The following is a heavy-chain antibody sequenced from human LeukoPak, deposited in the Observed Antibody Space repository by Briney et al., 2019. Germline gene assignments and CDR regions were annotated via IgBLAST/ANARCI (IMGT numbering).Heavy chain of an antibody. V-gene: IGHV4-39*01. D-gene: IGHD2-15*01. CDR2: IYHDGST. J-gene: IGHJ5*02. CDR3: ARRAHVGEPAA. CDR1: GGSLRSSSYY. Sequence: SETLSLTCAVSGGSLRSSSYYWAWIRQPPGKGLEWIGSIYHDGSTYSNPSLEGRVTISVDTSKNQFSLKLTSVTAADTAMYHCARRAHVGEPAAWGQGTLVTVSS.